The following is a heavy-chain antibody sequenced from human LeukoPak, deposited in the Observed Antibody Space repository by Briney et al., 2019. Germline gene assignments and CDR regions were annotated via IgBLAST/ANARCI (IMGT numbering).Heavy chain of an antibody. CDR2: INHSGST. J-gene: IGHJ4*02. D-gene: IGHD3-22*01. CDR1: GGSFSGYY. V-gene: IGHV4-34*01. CDR3: ARMNYYDSSGYAFDY. Sequence: PSETLSLTCAVSGGSFSGYYWSWIRQPPGKGLEWIGEINHSGSTNYNPSLKRRVTISVDTSTNHSSLKLSSVTAADTAVYYCARMNYYDSSGYAFDYWGQGSLVTVSS.